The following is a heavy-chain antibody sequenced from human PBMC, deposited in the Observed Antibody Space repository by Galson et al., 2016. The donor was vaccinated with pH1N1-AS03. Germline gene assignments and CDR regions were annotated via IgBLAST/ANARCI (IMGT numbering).Heavy chain of an antibody. CDR2: IDPIDSYT. J-gene: IGHJ4*02. D-gene: IGHD5-18*01. Sequence: QSGAEVKRPGQSLRISCKASGYRFGTYWISWVRQLPGKGLEWMGRIDPIDSYTNYNPSFEGHVTISSDTSISTVYLQWSSLKSSDTAIYYCARHDVTAGADHWGQGTLVTVSS. CDR1: GYRFGTYW. CDR3: ARHDVTAGADH. V-gene: IGHV5-10-1*01.